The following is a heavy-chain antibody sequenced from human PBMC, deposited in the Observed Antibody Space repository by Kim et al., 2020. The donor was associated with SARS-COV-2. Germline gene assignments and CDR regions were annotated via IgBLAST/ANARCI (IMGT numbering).Heavy chain of an antibody. Sequence: SVKVSCKASGFTFTSSAVQWVRQARGQRLEWIGWIVVGSGNTNYAQKFQERVTITRDMSTSTAYMELSSLRSEDTAVYYCAAVGFGELYYYGMDVWGQGTTVTVSS. CDR3: AAVGFGELYYYGMDV. D-gene: IGHD3-10*01. V-gene: IGHV1-58*01. CDR2: IVVGSGNT. J-gene: IGHJ6*02. CDR1: GFTFTSSA.